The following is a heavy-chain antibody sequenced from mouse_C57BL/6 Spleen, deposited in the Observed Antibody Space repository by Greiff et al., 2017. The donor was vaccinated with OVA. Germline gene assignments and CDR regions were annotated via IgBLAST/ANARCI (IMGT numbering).Heavy chain of an antibody. CDR3: VRHGGGGYYFDY. CDR1: GFSFNTYA. J-gene: IGHJ2*01. Sequence: EVQGVESGGGLVQPKGSLKLSCAASGFSFNTYAMNWVRQAPGKGLEWVARIRSKSNNYATYYADSVKDRFTISRDDSESMLYLQMNNLKTEDTAMYYCVRHGGGGYYFDYWGQGTTLTVSS. CDR2: IRSKSNNYAT. V-gene: IGHV10-1*01.